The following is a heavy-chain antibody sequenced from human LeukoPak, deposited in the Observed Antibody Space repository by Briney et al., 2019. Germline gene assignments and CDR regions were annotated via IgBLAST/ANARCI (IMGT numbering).Heavy chain of an antibody. CDR2: IYYSGSI. V-gene: IGHV4-31*03. Sequence: SQTLSLTCTVSGGSISSGGYYWSWLRQHPGKGLEWIGYIYYSGSINYNPSLKSRVTISLDTSKNQFSLKLSSVTAADTAVYYCAGHHPRNTVDFWGQGTLVTVSS. D-gene: IGHD2/OR15-2a*01. CDR1: GGSISSGGYY. J-gene: IGHJ4*02. CDR3: AGHHPRNTVDF.